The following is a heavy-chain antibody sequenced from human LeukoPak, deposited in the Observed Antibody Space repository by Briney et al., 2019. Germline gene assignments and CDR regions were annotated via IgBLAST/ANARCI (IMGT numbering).Heavy chain of an antibody. J-gene: IGHJ4*02. CDR3: ASSGYSSSWSVVY. CDR2: ISSSSYI. D-gene: IGHD6-13*01. Sequence: GGSLRLSCAASGFTFSSYSMNWVRQAPGKGLEWVSSISSSSYIYYADSVKGRFTISRDNAKNSLYLQMNSLRAEDTAVYYCASSGYSSSWSVVYWGQGTLVTVSS. CDR1: GFTFSSYS. V-gene: IGHV3-21*01.